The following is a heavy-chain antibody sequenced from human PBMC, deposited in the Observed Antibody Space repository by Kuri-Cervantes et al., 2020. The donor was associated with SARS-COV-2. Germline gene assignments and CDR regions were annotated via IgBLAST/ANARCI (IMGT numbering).Heavy chain of an antibody. Sequence: GESLKIPCAASGFTFSDYYMNWVRQAPGKGLEWVSSISSSGTIYYADSVKGRFTISRDNAKNSLYLQMNSLRAEDTAVYYCCARTGSWGQGTLVTVSS. V-gene: IGHV3-69-1*02. CDR1: GFTFSDYY. CDR2: ISSSGTI. J-gene: IGHJ4*02. CDR3: CARTGS.